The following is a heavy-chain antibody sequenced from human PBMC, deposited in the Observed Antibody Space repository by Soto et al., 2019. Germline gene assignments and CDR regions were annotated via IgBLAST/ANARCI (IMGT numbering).Heavy chain of an antibody. D-gene: IGHD3-22*01. CDR3: ARIYYDSVFDY. CDR2: IYYSGST. V-gene: IGHV4-39*01. J-gene: IGHJ4*02. Sequence: SETLSLTCTVSGGSISSRSYYWGWIRQPPGKGLGWIGSIYYSGSTYYNPSLKSRVTISVDTSKNQFSLKLSSVTAADTAVYYCARIYYDSVFDYWGQGTLVTVSS. CDR1: GGSISSRSYY.